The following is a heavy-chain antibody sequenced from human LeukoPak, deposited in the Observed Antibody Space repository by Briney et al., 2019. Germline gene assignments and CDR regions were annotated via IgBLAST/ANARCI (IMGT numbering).Heavy chain of an antibody. Sequence: SETLSLTCTVSGGSISSSSYYWGWIRQPPGKGLEWIGSIYYSGSTNYNPSLKSRVTMSVDTSKNQFSLKLSSVTAADTAVYYCARWIDSVDAFDIWGQGTMVTVSS. J-gene: IGHJ3*02. V-gene: IGHV4-39*07. CDR3: ARWIDSVDAFDI. CDR2: IYYSGST. CDR1: GGSISSSSYY. D-gene: IGHD2-2*03.